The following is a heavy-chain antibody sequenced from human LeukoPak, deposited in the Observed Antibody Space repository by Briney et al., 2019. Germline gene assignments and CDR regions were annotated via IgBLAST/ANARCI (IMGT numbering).Heavy chain of an antibody. CDR3: ARDLDYYDSSGQDY. Sequence: ASVKVSCKASGYTFIGYYMHWVRQAPGQGLEWMGWINPNSGGTNYAQKFQGRVTMTRDTSISTAYMELSRLRSDDTAVYYCARDLDYYDSSGQDYWGQGTLVTVSS. J-gene: IGHJ4*02. D-gene: IGHD3-22*01. V-gene: IGHV1-2*02. CDR1: GYTFIGYY. CDR2: INPNSGGT.